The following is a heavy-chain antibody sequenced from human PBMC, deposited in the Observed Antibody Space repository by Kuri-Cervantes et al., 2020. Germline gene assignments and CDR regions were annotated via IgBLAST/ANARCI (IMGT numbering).Heavy chain of an antibody. Sequence: GGSLRLSCAASGFTFDDYAMHWVRQAPGKGLEWVSGISWNSGSIGYADSVKGRFTISRDNAKNSLYLQKNSLRAEDTALYYCAKDVGSDYGGSYYGMDVWGQGTTVTVSS. CDR1: GFTFDDYA. CDR3: AKDVGSDYGGSYYGMDV. D-gene: IGHD4-23*01. V-gene: IGHV3-9*01. CDR2: ISWNSGSI. J-gene: IGHJ6*02.